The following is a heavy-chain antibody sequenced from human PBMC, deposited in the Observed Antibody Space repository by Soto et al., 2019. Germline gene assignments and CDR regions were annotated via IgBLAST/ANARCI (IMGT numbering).Heavy chain of an antibody. V-gene: IGHV3-64*01. D-gene: IGHD6-6*01. Sequence: EVQLAESGGGLAQPGGSLRLSCAASGFTLSGYAMDWVRQAPGKGLEYVSGISSNGVGTYYATSVHGRFTISRDNSKNTVYLQMGSLRPEDMAVYYCARRARPDFYYMAVWGKGTTVTV. J-gene: IGHJ6*03. CDR3: ARRARPDFYYMAV. CDR2: ISSNGVGT. CDR1: GFTLSGYA.